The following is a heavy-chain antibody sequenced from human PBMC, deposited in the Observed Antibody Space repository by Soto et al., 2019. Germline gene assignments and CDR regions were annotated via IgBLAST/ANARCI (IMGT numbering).Heavy chain of an antibody. D-gene: IGHD1-26*01. J-gene: IGHJ4*02. CDR1: GYTFTSYG. V-gene: IGHV1-18*04. Sequence: QVPLVQSGAEVKKPGASVQVSCKASGYTFTSYGISWVRQAPGQGLEWMGWINADNGNRNYAQKFQGRVTMTTDTSTSTAYMEVRSLRSDDTAVYYCARSRIVGDFDYWGQGTLVTVSS. CDR3: ARSRIVGDFDY. CDR2: INADNGNR.